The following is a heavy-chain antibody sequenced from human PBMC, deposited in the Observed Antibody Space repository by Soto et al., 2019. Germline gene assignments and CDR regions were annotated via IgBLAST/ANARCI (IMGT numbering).Heavy chain of an antibody. CDR2: ISPAGSSI. J-gene: IGHJ3*02. Sequence: EGQLVEFGGGLVKPGGSLRLSCAASGFSFSIYSYNWVRQAPGKGLEWLSYISPAGSSIYYADSVKGRFTISRDSGRDSVYLQMNSVRAEDTAVFYCAKDRGGSGAFDIWGQGTMVTVYS. V-gene: IGHV3-48*01. CDR3: AKDRGGSGAFDI. D-gene: IGHD3-10*01. CDR1: GFSFSIYS.